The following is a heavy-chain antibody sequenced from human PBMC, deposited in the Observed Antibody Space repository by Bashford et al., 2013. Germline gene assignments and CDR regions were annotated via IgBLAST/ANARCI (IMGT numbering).Heavy chain of an antibody. D-gene: IGHD3-3*01. CDR3: AGAEWYFYGMDV. Sequence: GESLKISCKGSGYTFTNYWIIWVRQMPGKGLEWMGKIDPRDSYTNYSPSFEGHVTISVDKSISTASLQWSSLKASDTAMFYCAGAEWYFYGMDVWGPGTTVTVSS. V-gene: IGHV5-10-1*01. CDR1: GYTFTNYW. CDR2: IDPRDSYT. J-gene: IGHJ6*02.